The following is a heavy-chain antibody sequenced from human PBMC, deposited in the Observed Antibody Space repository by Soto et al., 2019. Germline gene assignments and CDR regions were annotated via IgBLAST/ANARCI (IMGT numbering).Heavy chain of an antibody. D-gene: IGHD6-19*01. J-gene: IGHJ4*02. Sequence: EVQLLESGGGLVQPGGSLRLSCAASGFTFSSYAMTWVRQAPGKGLEWVSIISGSGGSTYYADSVKGRFTISRDNSKNTLYLQMNSLRAEDTAVYYCARRSSGWLFDYWGQGTLVTVSS. CDR2: ISGSGGST. CDR3: ARRSSGWLFDY. V-gene: IGHV3-23*01. CDR1: GFTFSSYA.